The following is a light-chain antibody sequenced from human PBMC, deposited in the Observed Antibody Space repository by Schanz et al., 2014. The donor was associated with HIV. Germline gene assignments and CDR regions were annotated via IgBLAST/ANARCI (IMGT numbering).Light chain of an antibody. CDR2: NSY. Sequence: QSVLTQPPSVSGAPGQRVTISCSVSSSNIGSNAVNWFQHLPGTAPKLLIYNSYHRPSGVPDRFSGSESGTSASLAISGLQSEDESDFFCATWDDSLEGWVFGGGTKLTVL. CDR1: SSNIGSNA. J-gene: IGLJ3*02. V-gene: IGLV1-44*01. CDR3: ATWDDSLEGWV.